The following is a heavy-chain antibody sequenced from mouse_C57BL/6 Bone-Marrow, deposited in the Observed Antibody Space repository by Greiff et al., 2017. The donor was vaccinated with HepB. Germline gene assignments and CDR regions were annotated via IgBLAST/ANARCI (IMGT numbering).Heavy chain of an antibody. CDR3: TRPPYYYGSSGFDY. CDR2: IYPGDSDT. CDR1: GYTFTSYW. Sequence: VQLQQSGTVLARPGASVKMSCKTSGYTFTSYWMHWVKQRPGQGLEWIGAIYPGDSDTSYNQKFKGKAKLTAVTSASTAYMELSSLTNEDSAVYYCTRPPYYYGSSGFDYWGQGTTLTVSS. J-gene: IGHJ2*01. D-gene: IGHD1-1*01. V-gene: IGHV1-5*01.